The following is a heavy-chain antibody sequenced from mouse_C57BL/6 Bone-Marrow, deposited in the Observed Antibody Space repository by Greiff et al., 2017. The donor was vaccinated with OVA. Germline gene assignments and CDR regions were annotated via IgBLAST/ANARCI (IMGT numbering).Heavy chain of an antibody. Sequence: EVKVVESGGDLVKPGGSLKLSCAASGFTFSSYGMSWVRQTPDKRLEWVATISSGGSYTYYPDSVKGRFTISRDNAKNTLYLQMSSLKSEDTAMNYCARHSLYGYVWFAHWGQGTLVTVSA. CDR1: GFTFSSYG. J-gene: IGHJ3*01. D-gene: IGHD2-2*01. V-gene: IGHV5-6*01. CDR2: ISSGGSYT. CDR3: ARHSLYGYVWFAH.